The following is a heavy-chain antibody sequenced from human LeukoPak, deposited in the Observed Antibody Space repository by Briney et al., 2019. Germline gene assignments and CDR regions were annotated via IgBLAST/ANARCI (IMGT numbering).Heavy chain of an antibody. CDR1: GFTFSSYS. V-gene: IGHV3-21*01. Sequence: GGSLRLSCAASGFTFSSYSMNWVRQAPGKGLEWVSSISSSSSYIYYADSVKGRFTISRDNAKNSLYLQMNSLRAEDTAVYYCAREGSSGYSYGYIDYWGQGTLVTVSS. J-gene: IGHJ4*02. CDR3: AREGSSGYSYGYIDY. CDR2: ISSSSSYI. D-gene: IGHD5-18*01.